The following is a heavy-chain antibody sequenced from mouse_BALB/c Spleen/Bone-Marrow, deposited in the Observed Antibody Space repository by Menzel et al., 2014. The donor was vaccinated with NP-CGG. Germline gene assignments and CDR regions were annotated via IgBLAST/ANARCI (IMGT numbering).Heavy chain of an antibody. D-gene: IGHD3-1*01. CDR3: ARWAFDAWFAY. J-gene: IGHJ3*01. CDR2: ILPGSGNT. Sequence: QVQLQQSGAELMKPGASVKVSCKATGYTFSSYWIEWVKQRPGHGLEWTGEILPGSGNTNYNEKFKGKATFTADTSSNTAYMQLSSLTSEDSAVYYCARWAFDAWFAYWGQGTLVTVSA. CDR1: GYTFSSYW. V-gene: IGHV1-9*01.